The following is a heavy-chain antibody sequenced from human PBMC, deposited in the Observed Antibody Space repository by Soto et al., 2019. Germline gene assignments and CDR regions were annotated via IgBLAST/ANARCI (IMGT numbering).Heavy chain of an antibody. CDR3: ARDPRPWDIVVVAAIQSYYGMDV. CDR1: GFTFSSYS. CDR2: ISSSSSTI. V-gene: IGHV3-48*02. D-gene: IGHD2-15*01. Sequence: GGSLRLSCAASGFTFSSYSMNWVRQAPGKGLEWVSYISSSSSTIYYADSVKGRFTISRDNAKNSLYLQMNSLRDEDTAMYYCARDPRPWDIVVVAAIQSYYGMDVWGQGTTVTVSS. J-gene: IGHJ6*02.